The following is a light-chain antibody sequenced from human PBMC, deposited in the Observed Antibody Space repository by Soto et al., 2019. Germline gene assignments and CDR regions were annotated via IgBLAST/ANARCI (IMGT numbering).Light chain of an antibody. J-gene: IGKJ1*01. CDR2: KAS. V-gene: IGKV1-5*03. CDR3: QHYNSYSEA. Sequence: DIQMTQSPATLSASVGDRVTITCRASQTISSWLAWYQQKPGKAPKLLIYKASTLKRGVPSRFSGSGSGTEFTLTISSLQPDDFATYYCQHYNSYSEAFGQGTKVDIK. CDR1: QTISSW.